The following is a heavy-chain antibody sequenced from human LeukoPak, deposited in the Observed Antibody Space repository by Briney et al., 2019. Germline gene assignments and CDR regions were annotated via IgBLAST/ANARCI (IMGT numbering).Heavy chain of an antibody. D-gene: IGHD3-10*01. Sequence: SETLSLTCTVSGGSISGSNYYWGWIRQPPGKGLEWIGSIYYSGSTFYNPSLKSRVTISEDTSKNQFSLKLNSLTAADTAVYYCTFNLGSGSYAFDIWGQGTMVTVSS. CDR1: GGSISGSNYY. V-gene: IGHV4-39*07. CDR3: TFNLGSGSYAFDI. J-gene: IGHJ3*02. CDR2: IYYSGST.